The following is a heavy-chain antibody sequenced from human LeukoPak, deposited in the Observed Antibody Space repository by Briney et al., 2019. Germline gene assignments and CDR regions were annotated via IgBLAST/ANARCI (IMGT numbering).Heavy chain of an antibody. V-gene: IGHV1-69*05. CDR3: ATRNCSSTSCYYFYYYMDV. CDR1: GGTFSSYA. CDR2: IIPIFGPP. D-gene: IGHD2-2*01. Sequence: SVKVSCKASGGTFSSYAISWVRQAPGQGLEWMGGIIPIFGPPNYAQKFQDRVTITTHESTSTAYMELNSLTSDDMAVYYCATRNCSSTSCYYFYYYMDVWGKGTTVTVSS. J-gene: IGHJ6*03.